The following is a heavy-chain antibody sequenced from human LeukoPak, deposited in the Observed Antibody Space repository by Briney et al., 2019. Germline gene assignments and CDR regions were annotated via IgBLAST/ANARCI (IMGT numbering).Heavy chain of an antibody. Sequence: ASVKVSCKASGYTFTDYYMHWVQQAPGKGLEWMGRVDPEDGETIYAEKFQGRVTITADTSTDTAYMELRSLRSDDTAVYYCARETSSGAFDIWGQGTMVTVSS. J-gene: IGHJ3*02. V-gene: IGHV1-69-2*01. CDR2: VDPEDGET. CDR3: ARETSSGAFDI. D-gene: IGHD6-25*01. CDR1: GYTFTDYY.